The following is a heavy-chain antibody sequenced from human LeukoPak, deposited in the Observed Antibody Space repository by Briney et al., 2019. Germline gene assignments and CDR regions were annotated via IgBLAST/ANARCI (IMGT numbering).Heavy chain of an antibody. D-gene: IGHD6-19*01. J-gene: IGHJ4*02. V-gene: IGHV4-39*07. Sequence: SETLSPTCTVSGGSISSSSYYWGWIRQPPGKGLEWIGSIYYSGSTYYNPSLKSRVTISVDTSKNQFSLKLSSVTAADTAVYYCARVVGGDSSGNYFDYWGQGTLVTVSS. CDR1: GGSISSSSYY. CDR3: ARVVGGDSSGNYFDY. CDR2: IYYSGST.